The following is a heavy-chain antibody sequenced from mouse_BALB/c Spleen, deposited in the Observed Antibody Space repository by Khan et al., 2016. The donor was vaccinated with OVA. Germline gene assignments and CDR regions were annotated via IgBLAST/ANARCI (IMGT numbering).Heavy chain of an antibody. V-gene: IGHV1-87*01. CDR3: ARGGITTGYFDY. Sequence: QVQLKQSGTELARPGASVNLSCKASGYTFTGYWIQWVKQRPGQGLEWIGAIYPGDGNTRYTQKFKGKATLTADKSSSTAYMQLSSLASEDSAVYYCARGGITTGYFDYWGQGTTLTVSS. D-gene: IGHD1-1*01. CDR1: GYTFTGYW. CDR2: IYPGDGNT. J-gene: IGHJ2*01.